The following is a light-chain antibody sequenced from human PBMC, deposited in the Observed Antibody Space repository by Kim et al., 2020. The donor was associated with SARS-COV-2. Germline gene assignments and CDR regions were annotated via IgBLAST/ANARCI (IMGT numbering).Light chain of an antibody. V-gene: IGKV1-39*01. J-gene: IGKJ1*01. CDR2: AAS. CDR3: QQSYSTPPMT. Sequence: SVGDRVTITCRASQSISSYLNWYQQKPGKAPNLLIYAASSLQSGVPSRFSGSGSGTDFTLTISSLQPEDFATYYCQQSYSTPPMTFGQGTKVDIK. CDR1: QSISSY.